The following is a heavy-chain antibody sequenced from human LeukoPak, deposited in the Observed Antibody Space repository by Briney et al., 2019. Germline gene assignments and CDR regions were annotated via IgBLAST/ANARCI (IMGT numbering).Heavy chain of an antibody. V-gene: IGHV3-7*01. CDR3: ARDLYGDYAFDN. CDR1: GFTFSSYW. J-gene: IGHJ4*02. CDR2: IRQDGSEK. Sequence: GGSLRLSCAASGFTFSSYWMSWVRQAPGKGLEWVANIRQDGSEKYYLDSVKGRFTISRDNAKNSLYLQMNSLRAEDTAVYYCARDLYGDYAFDNWGQGTLVTVSS. D-gene: IGHD4-17*01.